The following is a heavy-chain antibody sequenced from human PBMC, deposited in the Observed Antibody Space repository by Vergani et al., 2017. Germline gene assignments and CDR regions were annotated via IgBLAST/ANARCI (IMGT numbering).Heavy chain of an antibody. D-gene: IGHD6-6*01. CDR2: IYDSRNN. Sequence: QLHLVESGGGFVKPGGSLRLSCSASGFNISHYYMSWIRQAPGKGLEWIGSIYDSRNNNYSPSLKSRVSISVDTSKNQFSLNLTSVTAADTAVYYCARHLRQLARNDVFDIWGHGTLVTVSS. V-gene: IGHV4-39*01. CDR3: ARHLRQLARNDVFDI. J-gene: IGHJ3*02. CDR1: GFNISHYY.